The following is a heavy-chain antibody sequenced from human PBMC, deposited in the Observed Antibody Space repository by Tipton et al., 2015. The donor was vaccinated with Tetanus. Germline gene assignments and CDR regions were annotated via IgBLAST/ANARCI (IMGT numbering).Heavy chain of an antibody. J-gene: IGHJ6*02. CDR1: GGSISSYF. V-gene: IGHV4-59*08. Sequence: LRLSCTVSGGSISSYFWSWIRQPPGKGLEWIGYIYYSGSTNYNPSLKSRVTISVDTSKNQFSLKLSSVTAADTAVYYCARATMVRGVLYMDVRGQGTTVTVSS. CDR3: ARATMVRGVLYMDV. D-gene: IGHD3-10*01. CDR2: IYYSGST.